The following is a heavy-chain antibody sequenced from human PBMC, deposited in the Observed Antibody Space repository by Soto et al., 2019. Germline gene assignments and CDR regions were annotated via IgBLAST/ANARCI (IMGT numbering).Heavy chain of an antibody. CDR3: ANQERGSYFAY. V-gene: IGHV3-30*18. D-gene: IGHD3-16*01. J-gene: IGHJ4*02. CDR2: ISNDGSSE. Sequence: QVPLVESGGSVVQPGRSLRLPCAASGFTFNKYGMHWVRQAPGKGLEWVAAISNDGSSEYYADSVLGRFNISRDHPKNTLYLQMNSRKSEDTAVYSCANQERGSYFAYWGQGTLVIVAS. CDR1: GFTFNKYG.